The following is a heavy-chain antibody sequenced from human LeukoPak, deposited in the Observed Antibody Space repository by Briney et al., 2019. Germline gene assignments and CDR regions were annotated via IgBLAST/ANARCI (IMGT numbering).Heavy chain of an antibody. CDR2: IKQDGSEK. Sequence: GGSLRLSCAASGFTFSSYWMSWVRQAPGKGLEWVANIKQDGSEKYYVDSVKGRFTISRDNSKNTLYLQMNSLRAEDTAVYYCARETRGSYVPGLDSWGQGTLVTVSS. J-gene: IGHJ4*02. V-gene: IGHV3-7*01. D-gene: IGHD1-26*01. CDR3: ARETRGSYVPGLDS. CDR1: GFTFSSYW.